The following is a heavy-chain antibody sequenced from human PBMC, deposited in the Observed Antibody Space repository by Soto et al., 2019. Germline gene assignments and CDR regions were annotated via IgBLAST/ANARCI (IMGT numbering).Heavy chain of an antibody. CDR1: GFTFSSYA. CDR2: ISSGAGT. Sequence: GGSLRLSCAASGFTFSSYAMSWVRQVPGKGLEWVSAISSGAGTYYVDSVKGRFTISRDNSKNTLNLQMNSLRAEDTAVYYCARRSSSWYFDYWGQGTLVTVSS. V-gene: IGHV3-23*01. CDR3: ARRSSSWYFDY. J-gene: IGHJ4*02. D-gene: IGHD6-13*01.